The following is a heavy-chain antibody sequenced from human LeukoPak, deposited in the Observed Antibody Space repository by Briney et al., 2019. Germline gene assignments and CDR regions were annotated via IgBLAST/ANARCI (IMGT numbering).Heavy chain of an antibody. CDR3: ARGIGASYDSSRDAFDM. D-gene: IGHD3-22*01. Sequence: PSETLSLTCTVSAGSISSGDYYWSWIRQPAGKGLEWIGRIYSPGTNYNYNPSLKSRVTISIDTSKTQFSLKLTSVTAADTAVYYCARGIGASYDSSRDAFDMWGQGTMVTVSS. V-gene: IGHV4-61*02. CDR2: IYSPGT. CDR1: AGSISSGDYY. J-gene: IGHJ3*02.